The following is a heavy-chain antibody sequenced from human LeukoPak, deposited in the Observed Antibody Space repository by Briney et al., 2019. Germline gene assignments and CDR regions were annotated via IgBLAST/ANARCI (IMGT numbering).Heavy chain of an antibody. CDR1: GDSISSGDYY. J-gene: IGHJ5*02. D-gene: IGHD3-9*01. Sequence: KSSETLSLTCTVSGDSISSGDYYWSWIRQPAGKGLEWIGRISSSGSTNYNPSLKSRVTISVDTSKNQFSLKLSSVTAADTAVYYCASVLRYFDWLQGGHWFDPWGQGTLVTVSS. CDR3: ASVLRYFDWLQGGHWFDP. CDR2: ISSSGST. V-gene: IGHV4-61*02.